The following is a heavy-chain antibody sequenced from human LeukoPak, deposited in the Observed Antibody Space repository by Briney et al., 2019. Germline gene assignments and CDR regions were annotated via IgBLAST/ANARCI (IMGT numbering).Heavy chain of an antibody. CDR2: IHYTGSI. CDR1: GDSIRAYY. D-gene: IGHD1-26*01. Sequence: SETLSLTCAVSGDSIRAYYWSWVRQPPGKGLEWNAYIHYTGSINYNPTLKSRVTISMDTSKSQFSLHVNSVTAADTAVYYCARYGGSPANYFDFWGQGTLVTVSS. J-gene: IGHJ4*02. CDR3: ARYGGSPANYFDF. V-gene: IGHV4-59*08.